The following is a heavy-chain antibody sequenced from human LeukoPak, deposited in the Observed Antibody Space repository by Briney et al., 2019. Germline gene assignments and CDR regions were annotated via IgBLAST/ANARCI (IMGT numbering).Heavy chain of an antibody. CDR1: GGSISSGGYY. Sequence: SETLSLTCTVSGGSISSGGYYWSWIRQHPGKGLEWIGYIYYSGSTYYNPSLKSRVTISVDTSKNQFSLKLSSVTAADTAVYYCARGHYYGSGSYVAMDVWGQGTTVTVSS. CDR3: ARGHYYGSGSYVAMDV. D-gene: IGHD3-10*01. CDR2: IYYSGST. J-gene: IGHJ6*02. V-gene: IGHV4-31*03.